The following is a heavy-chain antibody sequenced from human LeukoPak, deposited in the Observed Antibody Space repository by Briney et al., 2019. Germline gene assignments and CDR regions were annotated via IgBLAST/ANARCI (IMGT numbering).Heavy chain of an antibody. CDR3: ARDEAAAGTRWFDP. D-gene: IGHD6-13*01. V-gene: IGHV1-69*04. Sequence: SVKVSCKASGGTFSSYAISWVRQAPGQGLEWMGRIIPILGIANYAQKFQGRVTITADKSTSTAYMELSSLRSEDTAVYYCARDEAAAGTRWFDPWGQGTLVAVSS. CDR2: IIPILGIA. J-gene: IGHJ5*02. CDR1: GGTFSSYA.